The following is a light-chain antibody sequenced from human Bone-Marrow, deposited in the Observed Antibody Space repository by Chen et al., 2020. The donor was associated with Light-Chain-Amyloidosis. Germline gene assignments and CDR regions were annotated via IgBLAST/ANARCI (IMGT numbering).Light chain of an antibody. J-gene: IGLJ3*02. CDR3: QSYQGSSQGV. CDR1: SGSIATNY. CDR2: EDD. Sequence: NFMLTQPHSVSESPGKTVIISCTRSSGSIATNYVQWYQQRPGSSPTTVIYEDDQRPSGVPDRCSGSIDRSSNSACLAISGLKSEDEADYDCQSYQGSSQGVFGRGTKLTVL. V-gene: IGLV6-57*01.